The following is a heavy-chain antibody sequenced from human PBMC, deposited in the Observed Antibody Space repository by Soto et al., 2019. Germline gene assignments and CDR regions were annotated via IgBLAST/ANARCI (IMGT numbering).Heavy chain of an antibody. CDR1: GYTFTRYV. V-gene: IGHV1-3*01. J-gene: IGHJ4*02. CDR3: ARDNSGWSDY. CDR2: IDAGNGNT. D-gene: IGHD6-19*01. Sequence: ASVKVSCTASGYTFTRYVMHWVRQAPGQRLEWMGWIDAGNGNTVYLQKFQGRVTITRDTSASTVYMELSSLRSEDTAVYYCARDNSGWSDYWGQGTLVTVSS.